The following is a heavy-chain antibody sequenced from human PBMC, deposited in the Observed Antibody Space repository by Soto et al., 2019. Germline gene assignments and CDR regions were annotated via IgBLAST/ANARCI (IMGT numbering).Heavy chain of an antibody. CDR3: ARSQGGSSSLDIYYYYYYGMDV. CDR2: IIPIFGTA. D-gene: IGHD2-15*01. V-gene: IGHV1-69*01. J-gene: IGHJ6*02. CDR1: GGTFSSYA. Sequence: QVQLVQSGAEVKKPGSSVKVSCKAPGGTFSSYAISWVRQAPGQGLEWMGGIIPIFGTAKYAQKFQGRVTINADGSTSTGYMELSSLRSEDTAVYYCARSQGGSSSLDIYYYYYYGMDVWGQGTTVTVSS.